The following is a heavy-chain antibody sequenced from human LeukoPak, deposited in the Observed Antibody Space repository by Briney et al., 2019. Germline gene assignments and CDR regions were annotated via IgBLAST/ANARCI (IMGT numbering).Heavy chain of an antibody. CDR1: GFSFSNAW. CDR2: IKSKTDGGTT. J-gene: IGHJ4*02. Sequence: GGSLRLSCAASGFSFSNAWMSWVRQAPGKGLEGVGRIKSKTDGGTTDYAAPVKGRFTGSRDDSKKTLYLQMTSLNTEDTAVYYCTTPPEAGSGSYRIFSYWGQGALVTVSS. CDR3: TTPPEAGSGSYRIFSY. D-gene: IGHD3-10*01. V-gene: IGHV3-15*01.